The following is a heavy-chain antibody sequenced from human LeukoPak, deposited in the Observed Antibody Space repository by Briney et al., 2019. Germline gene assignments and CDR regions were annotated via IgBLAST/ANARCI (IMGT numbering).Heavy chain of an antibody. CDR3: ARDPPWFGTKFDY. CDR2: MNPNSGNT. D-gene: IGHD3-10*01. Sequence: EASVKVSCKASGYTFTSYDINWVRQATGQGLEWMGWMNPNSGNTGYAQKFQGRVTMTRNTSISTAYMELSSLRSEDTAVYYCARDPPWFGTKFDYWGQGTLVTVSS. V-gene: IGHV1-8*01. J-gene: IGHJ4*02. CDR1: GYTFTSYD.